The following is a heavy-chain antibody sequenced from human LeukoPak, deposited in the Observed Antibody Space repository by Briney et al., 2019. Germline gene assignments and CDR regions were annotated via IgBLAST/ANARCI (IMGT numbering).Heavy chain of an antibody. V-gene: IGHV4-59*01. CDR3: ARFLPHRAAARFDP. CDR2: IYYSGST. D-gene: IGHD6-13*01. J-gene: IGHJ5*02. CDR1: GGSISSYY. Sequence: SETLSLTCTVSGGSISSYYWSWIRQPPGKGLEWIGYIYYSGSTNYNPSLKSRVTISVDTSKNQFSLKLSSVTAADTAVYYCARFLPHRAAARFDPWGQGTLVTVPS.